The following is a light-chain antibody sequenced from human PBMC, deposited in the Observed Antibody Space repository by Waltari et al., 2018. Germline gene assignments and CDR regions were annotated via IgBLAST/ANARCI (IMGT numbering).Light chain of an antibody. V-gene: IGLV2-14*03. J-gene: IGLJ2*01. CDR3: SYYPDTHTPVV. Sequence: QSALTQPASVSGSPGQSVTISCTGVSSDGDDYRIISWFRQHPGKAPKLILYDVSNRASDISNRFSGYKSGNTASLTISRLQADDEADYFCSYYPDTHTPVVFGGGTKLTV. CDR2: DVS. CDR1: SSDGDDYRI.